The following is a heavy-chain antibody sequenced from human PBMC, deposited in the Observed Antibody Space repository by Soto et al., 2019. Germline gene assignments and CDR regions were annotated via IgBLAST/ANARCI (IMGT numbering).Heavy chain of an antibody. D-gene: IGHD3-16*01. CDR1: GLTLNDYT. CDR3: AKPPVWKSEHLIF. Sequence: LRLSCTGSGLTLNDYTMSWVRQAPGKGLEWVSSIRGGEHTTFYADSVRGRFTISRDDSKNTLSLQMNNLRAEDTALYYCAKPPVWKSEHLIFWGQGTLVTVPS. CDR2: IRGGEHTT. V-gene: IGHV3-23*01. J-gene: IGHJ4*02.